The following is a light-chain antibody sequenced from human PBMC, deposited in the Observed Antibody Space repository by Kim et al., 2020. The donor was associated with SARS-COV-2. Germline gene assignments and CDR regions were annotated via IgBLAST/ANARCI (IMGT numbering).Light chain of an antibody. V-gene: IGLV2-14*03. CDR1: SSDVGGYNS. J-gene: IGLJ3*02. Sequence: GPSITISCTGTSSDVGGYNSVSWYQQHPGKAPKVMIYDVSNRPSGVSNRFSGSKSGNTASLTISGLQAEDEADYYCSSYTSSNTWVFGGGTQLTVL. CDR2: DVS. CDR3: SSYTSSNTWV.